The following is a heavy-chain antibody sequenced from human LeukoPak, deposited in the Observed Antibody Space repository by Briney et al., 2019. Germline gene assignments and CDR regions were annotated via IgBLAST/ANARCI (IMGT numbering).Heavy chain of an antibody. CDR1: GGSFSGYY. Sequence: SETLSLTCAVYGGSFSGYYWSWIRQPPGKGLEWIGEINHSGSTNYNPSLKSRVTISVDTSKNQFSLKLSSVTAADTAVYYCAXXDPYYGLNAFDIWGQGTMVTVSS. J-gene: IGHJ3*02. CDR2: INHSGST. V-gene: IGHV4-34*01. D-gene: IGHD4-17*01. CDR3: AXXDPYYGLNAFDI.